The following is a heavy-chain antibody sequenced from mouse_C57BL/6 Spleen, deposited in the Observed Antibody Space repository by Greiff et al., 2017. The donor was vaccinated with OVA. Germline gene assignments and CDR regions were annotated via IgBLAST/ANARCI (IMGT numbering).Heavy chain of an antibody. V-gene: IGHV14-4*01. D-gene: IGHD1-1*01. CDR1: GFNIKDDY. J-gene: IGHJ3*01. Sequence: EVKLVESGAELVRPGASVKLSCTASGFNIKDDYMHWVKQRPEQGLEWIGWIDPENGDTEYASKFQGKATITADTSSNTAYLQLSSLTSEDTAVYYCTHYYGSTSWFAYWGQGTLVTVSA. CDR2: IDPENGDT. CDR3: THYYGSTSWFAY.